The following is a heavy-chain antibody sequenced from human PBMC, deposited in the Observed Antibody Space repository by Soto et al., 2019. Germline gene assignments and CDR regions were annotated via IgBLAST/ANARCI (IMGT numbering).Heavy chain of an antibody. Sequence: EVQLLESGGGLEQPGGSLRLSCAASGFIFSSYALSWVRQAPGKGLEWVSAISGSGTTTYYADSVKGRFTFSRDNSNNMRYLQMNSLRAEDTAVYYCAKTLGGWYTPFESWGQGTLVTVSS. V-gene: IGHV3-23*01. CDR2: ISGSGTTT. CDR1: GFIFSSYA. CDR3: AKTLGGWYTPFES. D-gene: IGHD6-19*01. J-gene: IGHJ4*02.